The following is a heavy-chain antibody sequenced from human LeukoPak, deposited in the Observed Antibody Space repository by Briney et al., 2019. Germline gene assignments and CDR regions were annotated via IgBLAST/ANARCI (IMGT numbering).Heavy chain of an antibody. CDR2: IIPIFGTA. D-gene: IGHD3-10*01. Sequence: SVKVSCKASGGTFSSYAISWVRQAPGQGLEWMGGIIPIFGTANYAQKLQGRVTMTTDTSTSTAYMELRSLRSDDTAVYYCARGGSPDAFDIWGQGTMVTVSS. CDR3: ARGGSPDAFDI. J-gene: IGHJ3*02. V-gene: IGHV1-69*05. CDR1: GGTFSSYA.